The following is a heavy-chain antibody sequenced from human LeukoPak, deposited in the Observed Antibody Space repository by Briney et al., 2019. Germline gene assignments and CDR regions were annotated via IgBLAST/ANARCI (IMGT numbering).Heavy chain of an antibody. CDR1: GFTFSSYG. V-gene: IGHV3-30*18. CDR2: ISYDGSNK. J-gene: IGHJ4*02. CDR3: AKDQGDYGGRLDY. D-gene: IGHD4-23*01. Sequence: PGGSLRLSCAASGFTFSSYGMHWVRQAPGKGLEWVAVISYDGSNKYYADSVKGRFTISRDNSKNTLYLQMNSLRAEDTAVYYCAKDQGDYGGRLDYWGQGTLVTVSS.